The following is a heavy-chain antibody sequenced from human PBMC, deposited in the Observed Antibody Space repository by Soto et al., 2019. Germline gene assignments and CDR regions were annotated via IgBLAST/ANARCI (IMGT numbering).Heavy chain of an antibody. CDR2: MYNTGST. CDR3: VRAYYDSRGYRLDP. V-gene: IGHV4-59*01. CDR1: GGSISGYY. D-gene: IGHD3-22*01. Sequence: SETLSLTCTVSGGSISGYYWSWIRQPPGKGLEWIGYMYNTGSTVYNPSFKSRVTISVDMSKNQFSLKLNSVTAADTAVYYCVRAYYDSRGYRLDPRGQRISVTVSS. J-gene: IGHJ5*02.